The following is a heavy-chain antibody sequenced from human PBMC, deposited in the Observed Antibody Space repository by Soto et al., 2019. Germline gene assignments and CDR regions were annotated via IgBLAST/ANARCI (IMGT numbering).Heavy chain of an antibody. CDR2: SRNKANSYAT. Sequence: EVQLVESGGGLVQPGGTMRLSCAASGFTFSDHYMDWVRQAPGKGLEWVGRSRNKANSYATEYAASVKDRFTISRDDSKNSLYLQMNSLKIDDTAMYYWTRISDYGAPFDCWGQGTLVTVSS. V-gene: IGHV3-72*01. D-gene: IGHD3-16*01. CDR3: TRISDYGAPFDC. CDR1: GFTFSDHY. J-gene: IGHJ4*02.